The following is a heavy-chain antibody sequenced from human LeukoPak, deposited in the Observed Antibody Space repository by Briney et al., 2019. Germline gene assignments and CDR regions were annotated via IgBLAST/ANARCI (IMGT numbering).Heavy chain of an antibody. D-gene: IGHD5-12*01. V-gene: IGHV4-34*01. CDR3: ARYSGSEGQIDY. CDR2: INRSGST. Sequence: SETLSLTCAVYGGSFSGYYWSWIRQPPGKGLEWIGEINRSGSTDYNPSLKSRVTISVDTSKNQFSLKLSSVTAADTAVYYCARYSGSEGQIDYWGQGTLVTVSS. J-gene: IGHJ4*02. CDR1: GGSFSGYY.